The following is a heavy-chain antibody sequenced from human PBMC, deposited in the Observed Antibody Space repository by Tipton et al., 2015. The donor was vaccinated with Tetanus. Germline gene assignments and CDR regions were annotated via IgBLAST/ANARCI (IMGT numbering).Heavy chain of an antibody. D-gene: IGHD1-1*01. V-gene: IGHV3-23*01. Sequence: SLRLSCVASGFTFSSYAMNWVRQAPGKGLEWVSAISGSGGSTQYADSVKGRFTISRDTSKNTVYLQMNSVRAEDTAVYYCARGPFLKLADAFDIWGQGTLVTVSS. CDR2: ISGSGGST. CDR3: ARGPFLKLADAFDI. CDR1: GFTFSSYA. J-gene: IGHJ3*02.